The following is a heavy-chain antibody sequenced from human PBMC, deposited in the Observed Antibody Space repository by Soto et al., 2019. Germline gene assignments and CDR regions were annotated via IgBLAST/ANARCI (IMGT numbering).Heavy chain of an antibody. Sequence: GASVKVSCKASGYTFTYRYLHWVRQAPGQALEWMGWITTFNGNTNYAQKFKDRVTITRDRSMSTAYMELSSLRSEDTAMYYCASSISYYYYMDVWGKGTTVTVSS. CDR2: ITTFNGNT. CDR1: GYTFTYRY. CDR3: ASSISYYYYMDV. J-gene: IGHJ6*03. V-gene: IGHV1-45*02.